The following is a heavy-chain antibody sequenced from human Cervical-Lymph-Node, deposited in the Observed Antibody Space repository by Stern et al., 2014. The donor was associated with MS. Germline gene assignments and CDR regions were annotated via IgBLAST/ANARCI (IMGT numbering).Heavy chain of an antibody. D-gene: IGHD4-17*01. J-gene: IGHJ4*02. CDR2: IDWDDDK. V-gene: IGHV2-70*01. CDR3: ARSGYGDYRENFDY. Sequence: QVTLKESGPALVKPTQTLTLPCTFSGFSLSTRGMCVSWIRPPPGQALKGLALIDWDDDKYYSTSLKTRLTISKDTSKNQVVLTMTNMDPVDTATYYCARSGYGDYRENFDYWGQGTLVTVSS. CDR1: GFSLSTRGMC.